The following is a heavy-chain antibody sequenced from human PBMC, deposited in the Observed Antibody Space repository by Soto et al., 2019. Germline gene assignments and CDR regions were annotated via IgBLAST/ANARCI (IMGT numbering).Heavy chain of an antibody. J-gene: IGHJ4*02. CDR3: ARAPTSRFDY. CDR2: ISSDGFTQ. Sequence: SCKVSGYTLTELSMHWVRQAPGKGLEWVAVISSDGFTQYYADSVKGRVTISRDNSRNTLFLQMSGLRPEDTAVYFCARAPTSRFDYWGQGTQVSVS. CDR1: GYTLTELS. V-gene: IGHV3-30*15.